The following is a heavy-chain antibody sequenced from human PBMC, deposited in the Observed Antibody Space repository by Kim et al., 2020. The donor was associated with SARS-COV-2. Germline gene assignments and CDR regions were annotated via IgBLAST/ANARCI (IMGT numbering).Heavy chain of an antibody. CDR2: IYYSGST. Sequence: SETLSLTCTVSGGSISSYYWSWIRQPPGKGLEWIGYIYYSGSTNYNPSLKSRVTISVDTSKNPFSLKLSSVTAADTAVYYCARDASIAAAGNGDDAFDIWGQGTMVTVSS. CDR1: GGSISSYY. CDR3: ARDASIAAAGNGDDAFDI. D-gene: IGHD6-13*01. V-gene: IGHV4-59*13. J-gene: IGHJ3*02.